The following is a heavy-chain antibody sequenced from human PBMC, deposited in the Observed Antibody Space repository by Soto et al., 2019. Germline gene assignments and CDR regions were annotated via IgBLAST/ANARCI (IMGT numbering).Heavy chain of an antibody. CDR2: IGWNSGSI. V-gene: IGHV3-9*01. CDR1: GFTFNDYA. J-gene: IGHJ4*02. Sequence: HPGGSLRLSCAASGFTFNDYAMHWVRQAPGKGLEWVSGIGWNSGSIGYAVSVKGRFTISRDNSKNSLYLQVNSVRAEDTALYYCARAALSGDFWRMTCFDYWGQGTLVTVSS. CDR3: ARAALSGDFWRMTCFDY. D-gene: IGHD3-3*01.